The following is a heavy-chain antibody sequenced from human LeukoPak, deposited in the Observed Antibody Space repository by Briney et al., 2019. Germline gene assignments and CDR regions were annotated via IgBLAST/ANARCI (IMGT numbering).Heavy chain of an antibody. J-gene: IGHJ5*02. CDR1: GGSFSGYY. CDR2: INHSGST. CDR3: ARDRVTGYCSGGSCYRFDP. V-gene: IGHV4-34*01. Sequence: PSETLSPTCAVYGGSFSGYYWSWLRQPPGKGLEWIGEINHSGSTNYNPSLKSRVTISVDTSKNQFSLKLSSVTAADTAVYYCARDRVTGYCSGGSCYRFDPWGQGTLVTVSS. D-gene: IGHD2-15*01.